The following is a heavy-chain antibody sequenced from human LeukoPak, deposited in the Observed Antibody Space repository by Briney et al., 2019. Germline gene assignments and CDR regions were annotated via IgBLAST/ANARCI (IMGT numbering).Heavy chain of an antibody. CDR2: INHSGST. CDR3: AGGVRPSKGMDV. CDR1: GGTFSGYY. J-gene: IGHJ6*04. V-gene: IGHV4-34*01. Sequence: SETLSLTCAVYGGTFSGYYWSWIRQPPGRGLEWIGEINHSGSTNYNPSLKSRVTISVDTSKNQFSLKLSSVTAADTAVYYCAGGVRPSKGMDVWGKGTTVTVSS.